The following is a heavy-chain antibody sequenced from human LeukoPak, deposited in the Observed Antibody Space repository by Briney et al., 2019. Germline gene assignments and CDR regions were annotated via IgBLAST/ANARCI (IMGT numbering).Heavy chain of an antibody. V-gene: IGHV3-23*01. CDR3: TVAAAGTAEVYHYYYYMDV. J-gene: IGHJ6*03. CDR2: ISGSGGST. CDR1: GFTFSSYA. Sequence: GGSLRLSCAASGFTFSSYAMSWVRQAPGKGLEWVSAISGSGGSTYYADSVKGRFTISRDNSKNTLYLQMNSLRAEDTAVHYCTVAAAGTAEVYHYYYYMDVWGKGTTVTVSS. D-gene: IGHD6-13*01.